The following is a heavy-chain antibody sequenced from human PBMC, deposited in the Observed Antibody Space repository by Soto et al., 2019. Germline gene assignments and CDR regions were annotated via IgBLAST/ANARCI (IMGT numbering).Heavy chain of an antibody. CDR2: FDPEDGET. V-gene: IGHV1-24*01. CDR1: GYTLTELS. D-gene: IGHD6-19*01. J-gene: IGHJ4*02. Sequence: ASVKVSCKVSGYTLTELSMHWVRQAPGKGLEWMGGFDPEDGETIYAQKFQGRVTMTEDTSTDTAYMELSSLRSEGTAVYYCATGYSSGWYSETFDYWGPGTLVTLSS. CDR3: ATGYSSGWYSETFDY.